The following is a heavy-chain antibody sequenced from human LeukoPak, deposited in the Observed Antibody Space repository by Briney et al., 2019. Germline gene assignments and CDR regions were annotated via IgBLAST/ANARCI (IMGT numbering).Heavy chain of an antibody. J-gene: IGHJ5*02. CDR3: ASAAGYSSGFDP. V-gene: IGHV4-34*01. CDR2: INHSGST. D-gene: IGHD6-19*01. Sequence: SETLSLTCAVYGGSFSGYYWSWIRQPPGKGLEWIGEINHSGSTNYNPSLKSRVTISVDTSKNQFSLKLNSVTAADTAVYYYASAAGYSSGFDPWGQGTLVTVSS. CDR1: GGSFSGYY.